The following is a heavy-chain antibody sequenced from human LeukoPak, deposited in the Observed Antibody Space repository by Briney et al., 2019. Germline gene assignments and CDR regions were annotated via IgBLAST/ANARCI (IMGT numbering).Heavy chain of an antibody. CDR1: GYTFTGYY. CDR2: INPNSGGT. Sequence: ASVKVSCKASGYTFTGYYMHWVRQAPGQGLEWMGWINPNSGGTNYAQKFQGRVPMTRDTSISTAYMELSRLRSDDTAVYYCAKEMATSDAFEIWGQGTMVTVSS. V-gene: IGHV1-2*02. J-gene: IGHJ3*02. D-gene: IGHD5-12*01. CDR3: AKEMATSDAFEI.